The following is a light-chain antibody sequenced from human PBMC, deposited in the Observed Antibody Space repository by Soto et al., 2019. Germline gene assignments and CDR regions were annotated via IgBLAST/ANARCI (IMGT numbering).Light chain of an antibody. Sequence: QPVLTQSPSASASLGASVKLTCTLSSGHSDYAIAWHQQQPEKGPRYLMRINNDGSHTKGDGIPDRFSGSRSGAERHLIISSLQSEDEADYYCQIWYTGFPVFGGGTKLTVL. CDR3: QIWYTGFPV. J-gene: IGLJ2*01. CDR2: INNDGSH. CDR1: SGHSDYA. V-gene: IGLV4-69*01.